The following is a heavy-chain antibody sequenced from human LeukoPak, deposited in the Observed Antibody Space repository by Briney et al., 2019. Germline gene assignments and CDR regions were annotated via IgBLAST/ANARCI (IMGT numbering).Heavy chain of an antibody. CDR2: IDTNTGNP. CDR1: GYTFTSYS. CDR3: ARDQRQISFNY. Sequence: ASVKVSCKASGYTFTSYSMNWVRQAPGQGLEWMGWIDTNTGNPTYAQGFTGRFVFSLDTSVSTAYLQISSLKAEDTAFYYCARDQRQISFNYWGQGTLVTVSS. V-gene: IGHV7-4-1*02. J-gene: IGHJ4*02. D-gene: IGHD3-3*01.